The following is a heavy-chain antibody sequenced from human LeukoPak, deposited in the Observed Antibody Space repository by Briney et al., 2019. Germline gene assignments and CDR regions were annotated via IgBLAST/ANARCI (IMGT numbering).Heavy chain of an antibody. D-gene: IGHD5-18*01. CDR1: GFTVSSNY. Sequence: GGSLRLSCAASGFTVSSNYMSWVRQAPGKGREWVSVIYTGGSTYYADSVKGRFTISRDNSKNTLYLQMNSLRAEDTAVYYCARALQLWSPFDYWGQETLVTVSS. CDR2: IYTGGST. V-gene: IGHV3-66*01. J-gene: IGHJ4*02. CDR3: ARALQLWSPFDY.